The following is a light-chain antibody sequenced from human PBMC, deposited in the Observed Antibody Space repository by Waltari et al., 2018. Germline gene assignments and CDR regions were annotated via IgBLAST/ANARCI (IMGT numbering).Light chain of an antibody. V-gene: IGLV2-14*01. Sequence: QSALTQPASVSGSPGQSVTIFCAGTSNDVGGYNSVSWYQEHPGQAPRLILDDVSDRPSWVSDLFSGSKSGNTASLTISGLQAEDEADYYCSSQSSNDVVLFGGGTKLTVL. J-gene: IGLJ2*01. CDR1: SNDVGGYNS. CDR2: DVS. CDR3: SSQSSNDVVL.